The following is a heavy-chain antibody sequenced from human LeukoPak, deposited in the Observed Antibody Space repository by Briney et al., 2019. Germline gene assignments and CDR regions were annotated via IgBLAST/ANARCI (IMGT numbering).Heavy chain of an antibody. Sequence: PSETLSLTCAVYVGSFSGYYWSWIRQPPGKGLEWIGEINHSGSTNYNPSLKSRVTISVDTSKDQFSLKLSSVTAADTAVYYCARGAIRRVDAFDIWGQGTMVTVSS. CDR3: ARGAIRRVDAFDI. CDR1: VGSFSGYY. CDR2: INHSGST. D-gene: IGHD3-3*02. J-gene: IGHJ3*02. V-gene: IGHV4-34*01.